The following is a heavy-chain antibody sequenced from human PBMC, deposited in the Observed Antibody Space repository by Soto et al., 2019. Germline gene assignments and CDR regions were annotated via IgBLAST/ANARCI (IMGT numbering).Heavy chain of an antibody. CDR1: GFTFSSYS. CDR3: ARDGLLPGGFDP. D-gene: IGHD1-26*01. V-gene: IGHV3-21*01. CDR2: ISSSSSYI. Sequence: EVQLVESGGGLVKPGGSLRLSCAASGFTFSSYSMNWVRQAPGKGLEWVSSISSSSSYIYYADSVKGRFTISRDNAKNSLYLQMNSLRAEDTAVYYCARDGLLPGGFDPWGQGTLVTVSS. J-gene: IGHJ5*02.